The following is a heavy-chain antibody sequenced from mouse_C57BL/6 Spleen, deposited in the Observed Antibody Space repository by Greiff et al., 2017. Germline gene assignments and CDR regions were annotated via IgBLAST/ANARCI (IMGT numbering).Heavy chain of an antibody. CDR3: ANYGSSFHWYFDV. Sequence: VQLVESDAELVKPGASVKISCKVSGYTFTDHTIHWMKQRPEQGLEWIGYIYPRDGSTTYNEKFKGKATLTADKSSSPAYMQLNSLTSEDSAVYCCANYGSSFHWYFDVWGTGTTVTVSS. V-gene: IGHV1-78*01. J-gene: IGHJ1*03. CDR1: GYTFTDHT. D-gene: IGHD1-1*01. CDR2: IYPRDGST.